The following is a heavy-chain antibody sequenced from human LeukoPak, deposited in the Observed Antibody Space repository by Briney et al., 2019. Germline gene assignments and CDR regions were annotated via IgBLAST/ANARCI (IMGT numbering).Heavy chain of an antibody. CDR1: GGSISSSSYY. D-gene: IGHD3-22*01. Sequence: SETPSLTCTVSGGSISSSSYYWGWIRQPPGKGLEWIGSIYYSGSTYYNPSLKSRVTISVDTSKNQFFLKLSSVTAADTAVYYCARIYDSSGYGLDYWGQGTLVTVSS. CDR3: ARIYDSSGYGLDY. CDR2: IYYSGST. V-gene: IGHV4-39*01. J-gene: IGHJ4*02.